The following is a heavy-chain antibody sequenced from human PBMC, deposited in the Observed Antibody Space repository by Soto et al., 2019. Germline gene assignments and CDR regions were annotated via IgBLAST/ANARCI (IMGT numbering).Heavy chain of an antibody. CDR2: ISYDGSNK. J-gene: IGHJ6*02. CDR1: GFTFSSYG. Sequence: GGSLRLSCAASGFTFSSYGMHWVRQAPGKGLEWVAVISYDGSNKYYADSVKGRFTISRDNSKNTLCLQMNSLRAEDTAVYYCAKVSSPPDYYYYGMDVWGQGTTVTVSS. V-gene: IGHV3-30*18. CDR3: AKVSSPPDYYYYGMDV.